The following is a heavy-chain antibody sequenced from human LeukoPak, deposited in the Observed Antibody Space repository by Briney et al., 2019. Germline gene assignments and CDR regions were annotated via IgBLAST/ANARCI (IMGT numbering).Heavy chain of an antibody. D-gene: IGHD3-3*01. Sequence: PGGSLRLSCAASGFTFSSYSMNWVRQAPGKGLEGVSSISSSSSYIYYADSVKGRFTISRDNAKNSLYLQMNSLRAENTAVYYCATLGECLYYYYYYYMDVWGKGTTVTVSS. J-gene: IGHJ6*03. CDR1: GFTFSSYS. V-gene: IGHV3-21*01. CDR2: ISSSSSYI. CDR3: ATLGECLYYYYYYYMDV.